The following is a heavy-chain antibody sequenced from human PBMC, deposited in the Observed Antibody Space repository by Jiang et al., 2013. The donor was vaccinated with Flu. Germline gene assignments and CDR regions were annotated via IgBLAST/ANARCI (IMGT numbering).Heavy chain of an antibody. V-gene: IGHV4-59*01. J-gene: IGHJ6*02. CDR1: GGSISSYY. CDR3: ARVGYDLYYYYGMDV. D-gene: IGHD5-12*01. CDR2: IYYSGST. Sequence: GLVKPSETLSLTCTVSGGSISSYYWSWIRQPPGKGLEWIGYIYYSGSTNYNPSLKSRVTISVDTSKNQFSLKLSSVTAADTAVYYCARVGYDLYYYYGMDVWGQGTTVTVSS.